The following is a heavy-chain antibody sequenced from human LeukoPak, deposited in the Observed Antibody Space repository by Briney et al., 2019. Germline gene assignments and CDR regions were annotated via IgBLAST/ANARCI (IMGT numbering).Heavy chain of an antibody. CDR3: AKDLYSYGIGGFDY. V-gene: IGHV3-23*01. J-gene: IGHJ4*02. Sequence: GGSLRLSCAASGFTFSNYGMSWVRQAPGKGLEWVSAISASGGSTYYADSVKGRFTISRDNSKNTLYLQMNSLRAEDTAVYYCAKDLYSYGIGGFDYWGQGTLVTVSS. CDR2: ISASGGST. D-gene: IGHD5-18*01. CDR1: GFTFSNYG.